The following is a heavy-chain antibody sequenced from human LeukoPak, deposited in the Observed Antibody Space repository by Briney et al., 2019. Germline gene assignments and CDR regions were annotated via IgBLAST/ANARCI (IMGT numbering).Heavy chain of an antibody. CDR1: GGTFSSYA. Sequence: SVKVSCKASGGTFSSYAISWVRQAPGQGLEWMGGIIPIFGTANYAQKFQGRVTITADKSTSTAYMELSSLRSEDTAVYYCAREELGFLYNWFDPWGQGTLVTVSS. V-gene: IGHV1-69*06. CDR3: AREELGFLYNWFDP. J-gene: IGHJ5*02. CDR2: IIPIFGTA. D-gene: IGHD5-18*01.